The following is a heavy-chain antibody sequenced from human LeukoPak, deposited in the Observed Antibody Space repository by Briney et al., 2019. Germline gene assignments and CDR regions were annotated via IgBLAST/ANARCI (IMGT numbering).Heavy chain of an antibody. V-gene: IGHV4-34*01. CDR3: ARREYYYGSGSYYNY. D-gene: IGHD3-10*01. CDR1: GGSFSGYY. CDR2: INHSGST. J-gene: IGHJ4*02. Sequence: PSETLSLTCAVYGGSFSGYYWSWIRQPPGKGLEWIGEINHSGSTNYNPSLKSRVTISVDTSKNQFSLKLSSATAADTAVYYCARREYYYGSGSYYNYWGQGTLVTVSS.